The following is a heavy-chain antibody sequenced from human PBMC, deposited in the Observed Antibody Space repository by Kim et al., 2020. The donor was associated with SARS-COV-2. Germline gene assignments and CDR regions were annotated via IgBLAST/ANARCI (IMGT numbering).Heavy chain of an antibody. CDR1: GGSFSGYY. D-gene: IGHD2-2*01. Sequence: SETLSLTCAVYGGSFSGYYWSWIRQPPGKGLEWIGEINHSGSTNYNPSLKSRVTISVDTSKNQFSLKLSSVTAADTAVYYCARWLDIVVVPAAMNLDRSMAGFDYWGQGTLVTVSS. CDR2: INHSGST. V-gene: IGHV4-34*01. CDR3: ARWLDIVVVPAAMNLDRSMAGFDY. J-gene: IGHJ4*02.